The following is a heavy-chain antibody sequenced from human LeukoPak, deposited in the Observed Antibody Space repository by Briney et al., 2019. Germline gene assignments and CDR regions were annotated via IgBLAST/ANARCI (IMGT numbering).Heavy chain of an antibody. CDR1: GFTFSTYW. J-gene: IGHJ3*02. CDR2: IKQDGSQT. D-gene: IGHD3-10*01. Sequence: GGSLRLSCEASGFTFSTYWMSWVRQAPGKGLEWVANIKQDGSQTYHADSVKGRFTISRDNAKNSLYLQMKSLRAEDTAVYYCARTQWFGDPTAEREAFDIWGQGTMVTVSS. CDR3: ARTQWFGDPTAEREAFDI. V-gene: IGHV3-7*01.